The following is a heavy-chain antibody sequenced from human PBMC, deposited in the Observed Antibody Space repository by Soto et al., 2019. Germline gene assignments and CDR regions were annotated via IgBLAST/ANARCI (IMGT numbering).Heavy chain of an antibody. CDR1: GGAISSGGYY. J-gene: IGHJ4*02. Sequence: QVQLQESGPGLVKPSQTLSLTCPVSGGAISSGGYYWRWIRQHPGKGLEWVGYIYYSGSTYYNPPLKSRVTISVDTSKNQFSLKLSSVTAADTAVYYCARDTEVDTAMVDWGQGTLVTVSS. CDR3: ARDTEVDTAMVD. V-gene: IGHV4-31*03. CDR2: IYYSGST. D-gene: IGHD5-18*01.